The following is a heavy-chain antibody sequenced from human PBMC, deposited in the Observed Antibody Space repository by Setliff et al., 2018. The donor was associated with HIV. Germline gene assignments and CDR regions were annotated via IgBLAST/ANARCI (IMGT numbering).Heavy chain of an antibody. J-gene: IGHJ1*01. D-gene: IGHD6-13*01. V-gene: IGHV4-39*07. CDR2: IHYSGNT. Sequence: SETLSLTCTVSGGSIKSSSYYWGWIRQPPGKGLEWIGSIHYSGNTYYNPSLKSRVTILEDTSRNQFSLRLSSVTAADTAIYYCARVPTSSWYVTTQRTKEYFHHWGQGTLVTVSS. CDR3: ARVPTSSWYVTTQRTKEYFHH. CDR1: GGSIKSSSYY.